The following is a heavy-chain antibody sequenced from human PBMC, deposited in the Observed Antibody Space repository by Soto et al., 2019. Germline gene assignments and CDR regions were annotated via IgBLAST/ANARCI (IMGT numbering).Heavy chain of an antibody. D-gene: IGHD3-10*01. J-gene: IGHJ4*02. Sequence: SETLSLTCTVSGGSISSYYWSWIRQPPGKGLEWIGYIHYSGSTNYNPSLKSRVTISVDTSKNQFSLKLSSVTAADTAVYYCARSSSGSYYQQDWGQGALVTVSS. V-gene: IGHV4-59*01. CDR1: GGSISSYY. CDR3: ARSSSGSYYQQD. CDR2: IHYSGST.